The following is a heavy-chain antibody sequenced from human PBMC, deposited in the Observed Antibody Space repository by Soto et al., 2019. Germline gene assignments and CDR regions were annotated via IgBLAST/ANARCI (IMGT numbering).Heavy chain of an antibody. CDR3: ARTRDFWSGNDAFAI. D-gene: IGHD3-3*01. Sequence: QVQLQESGPGLVKPSETLSLTCTVSGGSVSSGSYYWSWIRQPPGKGLEWIGYMYYCGSTNYSPSLKSPVTISLDTSRNQFSLKLSSVTAADTAVYFCARTRDFWSGNDAFAIWGQGTMVTVSS. J-gene: IGHJ3*02. V-gene: IGHV4-61*01. CDR2: MYYCGST. CDR1: GGSVSSGSYY.